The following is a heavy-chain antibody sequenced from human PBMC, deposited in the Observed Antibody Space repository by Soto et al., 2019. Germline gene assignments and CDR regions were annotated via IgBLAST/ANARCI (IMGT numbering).Heavy chain of an antibody. J-gene: IGHJ4*02. Sequence: QLQLQESGSGLVKPSQTLSLTCAVSGGSISSGGYSWGWIRQPPGKGLEWIGYIYHSGTSYNPSLKSRVPISVHRSEHQFSRKLSSVSAADTAVHNCPRGVKTVTTLDYWGQGTLVTVSS. CDR1: GGSISSGGYS. CDR3: PRGVKTVTTLDY. CDR2: IYHSGT. V-gene: IGHV4-30-2*01. D-gene: IGHD4-17*01.